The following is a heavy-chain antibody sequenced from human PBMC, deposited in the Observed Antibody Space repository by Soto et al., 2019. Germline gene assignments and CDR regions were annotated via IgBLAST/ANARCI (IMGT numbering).Heavy chain of an antibody. CDR3: ARDRAYIEVAGDAFDI. V-gene: IGHV1-2*02. CDR2: INPNSGGT. D-gene: IGHD6-19*01. Sequence: GASVKVSCKASGYTFTGYYMHWVRQAPGQGLEWMGWINPNSGGTNYAQKFQGRVTMTRDTSISTAYMELSRLRSDDTAVYYCARDRAYIEVAGDAFDIWGQGTMVTVSS. CDR1: GYTFTGYY. J-gene: IGHJ3*02.